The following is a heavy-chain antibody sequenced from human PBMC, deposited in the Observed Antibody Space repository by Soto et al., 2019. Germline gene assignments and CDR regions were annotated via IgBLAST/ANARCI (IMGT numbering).Heavy chain of an antibody. CDR3: AKSPREYSSSSDAFDI. D-gene: IGHD6-6*01. V-gene: IGHV3-23*01. CDR2: ISGSGGST. Sequence: GGSLRLSCAASGFTFSSYAMSWVRQAPGKGLEWVSAISGSGGSTYYADSVKGRFTISRDNSKNTLYLQMNSLRAEDTAVYYCAKSPREYSSSSDAFDIWGQGTMVTVSS. J-gene: IGHJ3*02. CDR1: GFTFSSYA.